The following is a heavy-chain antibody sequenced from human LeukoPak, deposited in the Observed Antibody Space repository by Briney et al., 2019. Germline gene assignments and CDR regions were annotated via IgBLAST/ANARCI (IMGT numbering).Heavy chain of an antibody. J-gene: IGHJ4*02. V-gene: IGHV1-2*02. Sequence: ASVKASCKASGYTFTGYYMHWVRQAPGQGLEWMGWINPNSGGTNYAQKFQGRVTMTRDTSISTAYMELSRLRSDDTAVYYCARVRRKVTGFDYWGQGTLVTVSS. D-gene: IGHD4-23*01. CDR3: ARVRRKVTGFDY. CDR2: INPNSGGT. CDR1: GYTFTGYY.